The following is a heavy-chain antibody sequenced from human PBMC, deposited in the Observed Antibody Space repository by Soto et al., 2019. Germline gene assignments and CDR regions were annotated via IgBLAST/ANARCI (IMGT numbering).Heavy chain of an antibody. J-gene: IGHJ6*02. CDR2: ISYDGSNK. D-gene: IGHD2-2*01. Sequence: QVQLVESGGGVVQPGRSLRLSCAASGFTFSTYGMHWVRQAPGKGLEWVAVISYDGSNKYYADSVKGRFTISRDNSKSTLYLQMNSRRAEDTAVYHCAKGQHCSTTSCYFYYYGTDVWGQGTTVTVSS. V-gene: IGHV3-30*18. CDR3: AKGQHCSTTSCYFYYYGTDV. CDR1: GFTFSTYG.